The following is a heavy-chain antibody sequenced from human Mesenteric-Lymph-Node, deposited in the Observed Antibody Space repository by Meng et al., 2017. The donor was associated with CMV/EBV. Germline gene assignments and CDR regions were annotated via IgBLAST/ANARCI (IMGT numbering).Heavy chain of an antibody. CDR3: AKDRCSTTSCYDNYPNLGDWFDP. Sequence: GESLKISCAASGFPFSNFAMSWVRQAPGKGLEWVSGIRGSGGSTDYADSVKGRFTISRDYSKNTLYLQMNNLRADDTAVYYCAKDRCSTTSCYDNYPNLGDWFDPWGQGILVTVSS. CDR1: GFPFSNFA. V-gene: IGHV3-23*01. CDR2: IRGSGGST. D-gene: IGHD2-2*01. J-gene: IGHJ5*02.